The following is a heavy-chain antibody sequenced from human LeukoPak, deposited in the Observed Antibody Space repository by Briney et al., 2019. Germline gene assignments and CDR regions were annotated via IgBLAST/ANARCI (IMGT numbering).Heavy chain of an antibody. J-gene: IGHJ4*02. CDR2: ISYDGSNK. V-gene: IGHV3-30-3*01. D-gene: IGHD1-26*01. CDR1: GFTFSSYA. CDR3: AKDEVGAFYYFDY. Sequence: GGSLRLSCAASGFTFSSYAMHWVRQAPGKGLEWVAVISYDGSNKYYADSVKGRFTISRDNSKNTLYLQMNSLRAEDTAVYYCAKDEVGAFYYFDYWGQGTLVTVSS.